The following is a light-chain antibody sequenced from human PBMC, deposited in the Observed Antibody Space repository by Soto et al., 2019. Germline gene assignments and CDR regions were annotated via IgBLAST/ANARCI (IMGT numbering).Light chain of an antibody. CDR2: DAS. Sequence: NKMKQSPSTLSATVGDRVTITCRASQNISASLAWYQQTPGKAPKLLISDASTLESGVPSRFGGSGSGTEFTLSITSLQPDDFATYSSQQCFWLWTFAQGTKVDI. CDR1: QNISAS. J-gene: IGKJ1*01. V-gene: IGKV1-5*01. CDR3: QQCFWLWT.